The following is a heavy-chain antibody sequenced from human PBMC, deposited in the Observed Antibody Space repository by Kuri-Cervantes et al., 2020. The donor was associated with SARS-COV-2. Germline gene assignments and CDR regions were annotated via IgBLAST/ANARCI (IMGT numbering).Heavy chain of an antibody. D-gene: IGHD2-2*01. CDR2: ISYDGSNK. Sequence: GGSLRLSCAASGFTFSSYGMHWVRQAPGKGLEWVAVISYDGSNKYYADSVKGRFTISRDNSKNTLYLQMNSLRAEDTAVYYCAKAGEYCSSISCGEGYYYYGMDVWGQGTTVTVSS. J-gene: IGHJ6*02. CDR3: AKAGEYCSSISCGEGYYYYGMDV. V-gene: IGHV3-30*18. CDR1: GFTFSSYG.